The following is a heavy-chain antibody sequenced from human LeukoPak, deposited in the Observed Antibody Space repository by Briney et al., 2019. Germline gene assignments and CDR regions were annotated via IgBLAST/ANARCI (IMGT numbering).Heavy chain of an antibody. CDR1: GFTFSSYG. D-gene: IGHD2-21*01. Sequence: GGSLRLSCAASGFTFSSYGMHWGRQAPGRRLEWVPVISYDGSNKYYADSVKGRFTISRDNAKNSLYLQMNSPRVEDTAVYYCARVGDRGAFDVWGQETMVTVSS. CDR3: ARVGDRGAFDV. J-gene: IGHJ3*01. CDR2: ISYDGSNK. V-gene: IGHV3-30*03.